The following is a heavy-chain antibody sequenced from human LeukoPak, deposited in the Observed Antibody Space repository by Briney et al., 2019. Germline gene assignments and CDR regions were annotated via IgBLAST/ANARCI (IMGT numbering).Heavy chain of an antibody. D-gene: IGHD3-10*01. CDR2: IYYSGST. V-gene: IGHV4-59*12. Sequence: SETLSLTCTVSGGSISSYYWSWIRQPPGKGLEWIGYIYYSGSTNYNPSLKSRVTISVDTSKNQFSLKLSSVTAADTAVYYCARDTYGSGSYLIDYWGQGTLVTVSS. CDR1: GGSISSYY. CDR3: ARDTYGSGSYLIDY. J-gene: IGHJ4*02.